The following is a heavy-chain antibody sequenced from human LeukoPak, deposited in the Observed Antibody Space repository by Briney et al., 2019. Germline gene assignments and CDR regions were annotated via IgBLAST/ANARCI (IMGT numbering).Heavy chain of an antibody. V-gene: IGHV3-9*01. CDR2: INWISGSI. CDR1: GFTFDDYA. CDR3: AKDTHYYDSSGYPG. Sequence: GGSLRLSCAASGFTFDDYAIHWVRQAPGKGLEWVSGINWISGSIGYADSVKGRFTISRDNAKNSVYLQMNSLRAEDTALYYCAKDTHYYDSSGYPGWGQGTLVTVSS. D-gene: IGHD3-22*01. J-gene: IGHJ4*02.